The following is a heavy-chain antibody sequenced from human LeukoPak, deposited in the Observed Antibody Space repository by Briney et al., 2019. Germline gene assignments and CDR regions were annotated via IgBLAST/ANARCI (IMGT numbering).Heavy chain of an antibody. CDR2: INPNSGGI. D-gene: IGHD6-13*01. CDR1: GYTFTGYY. J-gene: IGHJ4*02. Sequence: GASVKVSCKASGYTFTGYYMHWVRQAPGQGLEWMGWINPNSGGINYAQKFQGRVTMTRDASISTAYMELSRLRSDDTAVYYCARLAGSSWYFDYWGQGTLVTVSS. V-gene: IGHV1-2*02. CDR3: ARLAGSSWYFDY.